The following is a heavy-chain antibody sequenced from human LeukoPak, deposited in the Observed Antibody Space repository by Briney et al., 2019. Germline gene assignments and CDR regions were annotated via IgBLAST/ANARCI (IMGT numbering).Heavy chain of an antibody. D-gene: IGHD6-13*01. V-gene: IGHV1-2*02. CDR2: INPNSGGT. CDR3: AQSGVAARTFDY. J-gene: IGHJ4*02. Sequence: ASVKVSCKASGYTFTGYYMHWVRQAPGQGLEWMGWINPNSGGTNYAQKFQGRVTMTRDTSISTAYMELSRLRSDDTAVYYCAQSGVAARTFDYWGQRTLVTVSS. CDR1: GYTFTGYY.